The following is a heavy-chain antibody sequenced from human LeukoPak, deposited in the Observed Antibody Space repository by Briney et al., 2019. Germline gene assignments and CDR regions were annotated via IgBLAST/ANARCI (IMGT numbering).Heavy chain of an antibody. CDR3: AKPASYGSGSYYDYYYGMDV. CDR2: VSGSGDNT. Sequence: GGSLRLSCAASALTFTDCAMTWVRQAPGKGLEWVSSVSGSGDNTYYADSVKGRFTISRDNSKNTLYLQMNSLRAEDTAVYYCAKPASYGSGSYYDYYYGMDVWGQGTTVTVSS. J-gene: IGHJ6*02. D-gene: IGHD3-10*01. V-gene: IGHV3-23*01. CDR1: ALTFTDCA.